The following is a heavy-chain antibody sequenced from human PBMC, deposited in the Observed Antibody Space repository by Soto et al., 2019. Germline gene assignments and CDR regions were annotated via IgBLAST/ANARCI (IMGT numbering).Heavy chain of an antibody. J-gene: IGHJ5*02. V-gene: IGHV1-69*06. CDR1: GGTFSSYA. Sequence: SVKVSCKASGGTFSSYAISWVRQAPGQGLEWMGGIIPIFGTANYAQKFQGRVTITADKSTSTAYMELSSLRSEDTAVYYCARGYYDSSGYFSGWFDHWGQGTLVTVSS. D-gene: IGHD3-22*01. CDR3: ARGYYDSSGYFSGWFDH. CDR2: IIPIFGTA.